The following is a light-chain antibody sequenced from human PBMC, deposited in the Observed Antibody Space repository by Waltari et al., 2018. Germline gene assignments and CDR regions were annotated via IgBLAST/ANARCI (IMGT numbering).Light chain of an antibody. CDR2: EDT. CDR1: KLGDKY. Sequence: SYELTQPPSVSVSSGQTAIITCSGDKLGDKYVCWYQQKPGQSPVLIIYEDTMRPSGIPVRFSGSNSRNTATLTISGTQTLYEADYYCQVWDGITSTGVFGGGTRLTVL. CDR3: QVWDGITSTGV. V-gene: IGLV3-1*01. J-gene: IGLJ3*02.